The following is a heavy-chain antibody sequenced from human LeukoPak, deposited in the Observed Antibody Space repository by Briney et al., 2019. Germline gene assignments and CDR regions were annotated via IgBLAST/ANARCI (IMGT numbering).Heavy chain of an antibody. V-gene: IGHV3-23*01. D-gene: IGHD6-19*01. Sequence: GGSLRLSCAASGLTFSIYAMSWVRQAPGKGLEWVSAISGSGGSTYYADSVKGRFTISRDNSKNTLYLQMNSLRAEDTAVYYCAKDTVAGTDYWGQGTLVTVSS. CDR1: GLTFSIYA. J-gene: IGHJ4*02. CDR2: ISGSGGST. CDR3: AKDTVAGTDY.